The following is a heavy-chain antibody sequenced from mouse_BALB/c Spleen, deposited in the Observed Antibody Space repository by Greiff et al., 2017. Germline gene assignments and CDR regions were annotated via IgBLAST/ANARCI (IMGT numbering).Heavy chain of an antibody. CDR3: ASRDY. Sequence: EVMLVESGGGLVQPGGSRKLSCAASGFTFSSFGMHWVRQAPEKGLEWVAYISSGSSTIYYADTVKGRFTISRDNPKNTLFLQMTSLRSEDTAMYYCASRDYWGQGTTLTVSS. J-gene: IGHJ2*01. CDR2: ISSGSSTI. CDR1: GFTFSSFG. V-gene: IGHV5-17*02.